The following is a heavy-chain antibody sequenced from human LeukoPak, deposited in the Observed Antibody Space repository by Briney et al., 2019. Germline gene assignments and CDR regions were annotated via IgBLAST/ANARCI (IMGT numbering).Heavy chain of an antibody. CDR3: ARDLGIAARPDH. CDR1: GGSISSSSYY. Sequence: SETLSLTCSVSGGSISSSSYYWGWIRQPPGKGLEWIGSIHYSGRTYNNPSLKSRLTMSADTSKNQFSLKLSSVTAADTAVYYCARDLGIAARPDHWGQGTLVTVSS. V-gene: IGHV4-39*07. J-gene: IGHJ5*02. CDR2: IHYSGRT. D-gene: IGHD6-6*01.